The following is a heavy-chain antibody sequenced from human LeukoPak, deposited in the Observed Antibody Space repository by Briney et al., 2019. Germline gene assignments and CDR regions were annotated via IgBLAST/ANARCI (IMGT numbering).Heavy chain of an antibody. CDR1: GGSISSSSYY. CDR3: ARQQRAIDY. J-gene: IGHJ4*02. V-gene: IGHV4-39*01. CDR2: TYYSGST. Sequence: SETLSLTRTVSGGSISSSSYYWGWIRQPPGKGLEWIGSTYYSGSTYYNPSLKSRVTISVDTSKNQFSLKLSSVTAADTAVYYCARQQRAIDYWGQGTLVTVSS. D-gene: IGHD5-24*01.